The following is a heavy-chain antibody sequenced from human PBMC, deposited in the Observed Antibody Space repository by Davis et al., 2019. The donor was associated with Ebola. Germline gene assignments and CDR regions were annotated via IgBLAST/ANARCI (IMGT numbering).Heavy chain of an antibody. CDR2: IFHSGST. Sequence: MPSETLSLTCTVSGDSISSNSYYWGWIRQPPGRGLEWIGSIFHSGSTYYNSSLQGRVTIFVDTSKTQFYLTVNSMTAADAAVYYCARHGGRTGPATPQHYGMDVWGQGTTVTVSS. CDR3: ARHGGRTGPATPQHYGMDV. D-gene: IGHD2-15*01. J-gene: IGHJ6*02. CDR1: GDSISSNSYY. V-gene: IGHV4-39*01.